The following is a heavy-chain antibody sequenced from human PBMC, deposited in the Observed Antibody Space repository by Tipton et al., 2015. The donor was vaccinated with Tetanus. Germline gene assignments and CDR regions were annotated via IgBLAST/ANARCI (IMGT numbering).Heavy chain of an antibody. CDR1: GGSITGYF. D-gene: IGHD3-22*01. Sequence: TLSLTCSVSGGSITGYFWSWIRQPAGKGLEWIGNIYSSENSKYNPSLKSRATMSVDTSKNQFSLRLSSVTASDTAVYYCARDLSGFLFDAFDLWGQGIMVTVSS. J-gene: IGHJ3*01. CDR3: ARDLSGFLFDAFDL. CDR2: IYSSENS. V-gene: IGHV4-4*07.